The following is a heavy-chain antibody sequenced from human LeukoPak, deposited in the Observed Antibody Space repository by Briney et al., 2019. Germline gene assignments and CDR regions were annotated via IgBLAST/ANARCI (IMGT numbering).Heavy chain of an antibody. Sequence: PGRSLRLSCAASGFTFSSYGMHWVRQAPGKGLEWVAVISYDGSNKYYADSVKGRFTISRGNSKNTLYLQMNSLRAEDTAVYYCAKDERQTAAAGPFDYWGQGTLVTVSS. V-gene: IGHV3-30*18. CDR1: GFTFSSYG. D-gene: IGHD6-13*01. J-gene: IGHJ4*02. CDR2: ISYDGSNK. CDR3: AKDERQTAAAGPFDY.